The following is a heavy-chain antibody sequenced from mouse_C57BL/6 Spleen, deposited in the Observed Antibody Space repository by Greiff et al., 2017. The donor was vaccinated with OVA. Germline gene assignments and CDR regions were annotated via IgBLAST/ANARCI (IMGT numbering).Heavy chain of an antibody. Sequence: EVQRVESEGGLVQPGSSMKLSCTASGFTFSDYYMAWVRQVPEKGLEWVANINYDGSSTYYLDSLKSRFIISRDNAKNILYLQMSSLKSEDTATYYCARSYGSSLAWFAYWGQGTLVTVSA. CDR2: INYDGSST. D-gene: IGHD1-1*01. CDR3: ARSYGSSLAWFAY. CDR1: GFTFSDYY. V-gene: IGHV5-16*01. J-gene: IGHJ3*01.